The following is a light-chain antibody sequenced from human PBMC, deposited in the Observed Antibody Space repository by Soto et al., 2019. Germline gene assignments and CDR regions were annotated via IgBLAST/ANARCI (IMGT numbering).Light chain of an antibody. CDR3: QQYNTYWT. CDR1: QSISYW. Sequence: DIQITQFPSTLSASVGDRVTITCRASQSISYWLAWYQQKPGKAPKVLIYDASSLESGVPSRFSGSGSGAEFTLTINSLQPDDLATYYCQQYNTYWTFGQGTKVDIK. J-gene: IGKJ1*01. CDR2: DAS. V-gene: IGKV1-5*01.